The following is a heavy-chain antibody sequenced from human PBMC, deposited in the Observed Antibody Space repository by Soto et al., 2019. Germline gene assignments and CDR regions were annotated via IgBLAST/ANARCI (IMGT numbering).Heavy chain of an antibody. V-gene: IGHV4-38-2*01. CDR2: ISHSGSA. Sequence: SETLPLTCAVSGYSISSDYYWGWIRQPPGKGLEWIGSISHSGSAYYNPSLKTRVTMSVDTSKNQFSLKLSSVTAADTALYYCARGLSGGFDYWGQGTLVTVSS. D-gene: IGHD7-27*01. CDR1: GYSISSDYY. J-gene: IGHJ4*02. CDR3: ARGLSGGFDY.